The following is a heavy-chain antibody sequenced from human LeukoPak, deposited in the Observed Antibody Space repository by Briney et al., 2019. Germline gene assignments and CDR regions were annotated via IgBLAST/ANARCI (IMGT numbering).Heavy chain of an antibody. J-gene: IGHJ4*02. D-gene: IGHD3-10*01. Sequence: SETLSLTCTVSGGSISSHFWSWIRQPPGKGLEWIGYIFYSGTTKYNPSLRSRVTISADTSKNQFSLKLSSVTAADTAVYYCARTLLGIDYGSGSYDFDYWGQGTLVTVSS. V-gene: IGHV4-59*08. CDR2: IFYSGTT. CDR3: ARTLLGIDYGSGSYDFDY. CDR1: GGSISSHF.